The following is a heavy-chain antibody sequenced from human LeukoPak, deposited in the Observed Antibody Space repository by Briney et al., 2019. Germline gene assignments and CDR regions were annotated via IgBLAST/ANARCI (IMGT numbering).Heavy chain of an antibody. CDR2: ISGNGGST. CDR1: GFTFSRYA. D-gene: IGHD1-26*01. V-gene: IGHV3-64D*06. CDR3: VKGTSGYYYTFDY. Sequence: GGSLRLSCSASGFTFSRYAMHWVRQAPGKGLEFVSRISGNGGSTYYADSVKGRFTISRDNSKNTVYLQMSSLRAEDTAVYYCVKGTSGYYYTFDYWGQGTLVTVSS. J-gene: IGHJ4*02.